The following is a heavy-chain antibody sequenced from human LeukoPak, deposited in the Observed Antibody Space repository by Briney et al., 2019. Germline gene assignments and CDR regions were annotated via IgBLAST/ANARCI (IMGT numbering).Heavy chain of an antibody. CDR3: AELGITMIGGV. CDR1: GFTFSSYE. CDR2: ICSSGSTI. Sequence: GGSLRLSCAASGFTFSSYEMNWVRQAPGEGLEWVSYICSSGSTICTEDSVKGRFTISRDNAKNSLYLQMTSLRAEDTAVYYCAELGITMIGGVWGKGTTVTISS. D-gene: IGHD3-10*02. V-gene: IGHV3-48*03. J-gene: IGHJ6*04.